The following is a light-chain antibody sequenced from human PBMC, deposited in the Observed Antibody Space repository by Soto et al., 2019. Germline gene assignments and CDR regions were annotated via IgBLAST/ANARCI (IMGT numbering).Light chain of an antibody. CDR1: QSISSW. V-gene: IGKV1-5*01. CDR2: DAS. J-gene: IGKJ1*01. CDR3: QQYNSYLWT. Sequence: DIQMTQSPSTLSASVEDRVTITCRASQSISSWLAWYKQKPGKAPKLLIYDASSLESGVPSRFSGSGSGTEFTLTISSLQPDDFATYYCQQYNSYLWTFGQGTKVDIK.